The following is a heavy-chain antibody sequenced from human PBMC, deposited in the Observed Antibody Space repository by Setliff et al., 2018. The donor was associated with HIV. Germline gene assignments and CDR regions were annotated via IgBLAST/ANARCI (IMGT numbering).Heavy chain of an antibody. CDR2: IKPDATSK. D-gene: IGHD1-26*01. V-gene: IGHV3-7*03. CDR3: AGPYFFTY. CDR1: GFSISGHW. J-gene: IGHJ4*02. Sequence: GSLRLSCAASGFSISGHWMAWVRQGPDKGLEWVANIKPDATSKNYGDSVKGRFAISRENAQDSLSLQMNGLTDEDTAVYYCAGPYFFTYWGQGTLVTVSS.